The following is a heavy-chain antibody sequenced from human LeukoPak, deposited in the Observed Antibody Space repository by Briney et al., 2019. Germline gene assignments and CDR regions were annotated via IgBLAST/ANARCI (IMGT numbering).Heavy chain of an antibody. Sequence: GGSLRLSCAASEFIFTTYYMSWVRQAPGKGLEWVANIRNDGSEKYYADFVKGQFAISRDNAKNLLYLHINTLRAEDTAVYYCAREIPGQQVALDYWGQGTLVTASS. J-gene: IGHJ4*02. CDR1: EFIFTTYY. CDR3: AREIPGQQVALDY. V-gene: IGHV3-7*01. D-gene: IGHD6-13*01. CDR2: IRNDGSEK.